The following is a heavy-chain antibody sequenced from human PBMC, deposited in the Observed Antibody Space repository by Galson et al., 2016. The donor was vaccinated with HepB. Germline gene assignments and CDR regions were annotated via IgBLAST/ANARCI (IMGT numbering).Heavy chain of an antibody. V-gene: IGHV3-33*01. CDR3: ARGSTFYHYWSPSRPYWFDP. J-gene: IGHJ5*02. CDR1: GFTFSNYG. CDR2: IWYDGITK. Sequence: SLRLSCAASGFTFSNYGIHWVRQAPGQGLEWVAVIWYDGITKYYSDSVNGRFTVSRDNSKTTVYLQMNSLRAEDTAVYYCARGSTFYHYWSPSRPYWFDPWGQGTLVTVSS. D-gene: IGHD3-3*01.